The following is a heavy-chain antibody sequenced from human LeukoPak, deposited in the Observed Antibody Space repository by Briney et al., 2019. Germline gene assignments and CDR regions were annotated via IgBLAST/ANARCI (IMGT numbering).Heavy chain of an antibody. D-gene: IGHD4-11*01. J-gene: IGHJ4*01. Sequence: GGSLRLSCAASGFIYSHYGMHWVRQAPGKGLEWVAVIWSDGSNRFYAGSVKGRFTISKDNSQNTLFLQMNSLRAEDTAMYYCARDAQRGFDYSNSLEYWGHGTLVTVSS. CDR2: IWSDGSNR. V-gene: IGHV3-33*01. CDR1: GFIYSHYG. CDR3: ARDAQRGFDYSNSLEY.